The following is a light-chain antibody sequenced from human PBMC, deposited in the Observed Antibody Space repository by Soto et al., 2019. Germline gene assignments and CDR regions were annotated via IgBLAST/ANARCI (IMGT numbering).Light chain of an antibody. CDR3: QQRSNWPIT. CDR1: QGVSSSY. CDR2: DAS. V-gene: IGKV3-11*01. J-gene: IGKJ5*01. Sequence: EIVLTQSPGTLSLSPGERATLSCRASQGVSSSYLAWYQQKPGQAPRLLIYDASNRATGIPARFSGSGSGTDFTLTISSLEPEDFAVYYCQQRSNWPITFGQGTRLEIK.